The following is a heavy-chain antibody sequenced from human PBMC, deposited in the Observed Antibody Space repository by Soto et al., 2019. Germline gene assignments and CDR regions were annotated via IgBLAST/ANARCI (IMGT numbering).Heavy chain of an antibody. CDR2: IYYSGST. CDR3: ARDFTTPNTYYYYGMDV. D-gene: IGHD3-22*01. J-gene: IGHJ6*02. Sequence: NPSETLSLTCTVSGGSISSGGYYWSWIRQHPGKGLEWIGYIYYSGSTYYNPSLKSRVTISVDTSKNQFSLKLSSVTAADTAVYYCARDFTTPNTYYYYGMDVWGQGTTVTVSS. V-gene: IGHV4-31*03. CDR1: GGSISSGGYY.